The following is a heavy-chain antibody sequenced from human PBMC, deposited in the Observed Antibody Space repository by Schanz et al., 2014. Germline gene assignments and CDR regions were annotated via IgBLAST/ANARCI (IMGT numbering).Heavy chain of an antibody. Sequence: EGKQEESGGGLIQPGGSLRLSCAASGFTVSSTSLSWVIPSPVPVLEWVAVIYSGGSTFYTDSVKGRFTISRDNSKNTLYLQMNSLIAEDTAVYYCAKCIGWYGRCAFDIWGQGTMVTVSS. CDR2: IYSGGST. CDR1: GFTVSSTS. V-gene: IGHV3-53*01. D-gene: IGHD6-19*01. CDR3: AKCIGWYGRCAFDI. J-gene: IGHJ3*02.